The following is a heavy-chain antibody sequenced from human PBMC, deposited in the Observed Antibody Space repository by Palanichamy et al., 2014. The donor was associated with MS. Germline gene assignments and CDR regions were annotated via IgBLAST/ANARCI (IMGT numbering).Heavy chain of an antibody. J-gene: IGHJ3*02. CDR3: ARIQPDGDGFDI. CDR1: GYKFTNYA. V-gene: IGHV1-3*01. Sequence: QVQLVQSGAEVKKPGASVKVSCKASGYKFTNYAMHWVRQAPGQRLEWMGCINAGNGNTKYSQKFQGRVTITRDTSANTAYMDLSSLRSEDTAIYYCARIQPDGDGFDIWGQGTMVTVSS. CDR2: INAGNGNT.